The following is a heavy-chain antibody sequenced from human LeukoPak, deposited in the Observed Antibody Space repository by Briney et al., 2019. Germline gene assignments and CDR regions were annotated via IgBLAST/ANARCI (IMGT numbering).Heavy chain of an antibody. CDR3: ARDGYYGSGSQTYYYYYYGMDV. J-gene: IGHJ6*04. CDR2: IWYDGSNK. Sequence: GRSLRLSWAASGFTFSSYGMHWVRQAPGKGLEWVAVIWYDGSNKYYADSAKGRFTISRDNSKNTLYLQMNSLRAEDTPVYYCARDGYYGSGSQTYYYYYYGMDVWGKGTTVTVSS. V-gene: IGHV3-33*01. CDR1: GFTFSSYG. D-gene: IGHD3-10*01.